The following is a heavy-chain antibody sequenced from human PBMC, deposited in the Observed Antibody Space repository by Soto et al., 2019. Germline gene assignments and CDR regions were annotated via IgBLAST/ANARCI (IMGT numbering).Heavy chain of an antibody. CDR3: ARAPYYHDTSGYNFAHFDS. J-gene: IGHJ4*02. V-gene: IGHV4-38-2*01. Sequence: KPSETLSLTCAVSGDSISSGFFWGWIRQPPGKGLEWIGSFHHSGNTYYNPSLESRVTISGDTSNKQFSLKLSSVTASDAAVYYCARAPYYHDTSGYNFAHFDSWGQGTLVTVSS. D-gene: IGHD3-22*01. CDR2: FHHSGNT. CDR1: GDSISSGFF.